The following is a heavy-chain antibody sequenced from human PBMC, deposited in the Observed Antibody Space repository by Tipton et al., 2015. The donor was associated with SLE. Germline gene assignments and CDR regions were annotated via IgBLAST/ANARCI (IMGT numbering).Heavy chain of an antibody. D-gene: IGHD4-17*01. Sequence: TLSLTCSVSGDSMSSGSHYWGWFRQPPGKGLEWIGALDDSGGTHRNPSLKSRVTLSVATSNNHFSLSLSSVTAADTAVYYCARQERLRHYYGMEVWGRGTTATVSS. CDR2: LDDSGGT. CDR3: ARQERLRHYYGMEV. J-gene: IGHJ6*02. V-gene: IGHV4-39*01. CDR1: GDSMSSGSHY.